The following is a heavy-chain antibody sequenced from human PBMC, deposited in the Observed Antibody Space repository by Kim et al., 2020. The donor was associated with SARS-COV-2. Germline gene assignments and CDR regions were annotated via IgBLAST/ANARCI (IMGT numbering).Heavy chain of an antibody. V-gene: IGHV4-34*01. J-gene: IGHJ4*02. CDR3: AKLGGRRGY. CDR1: GESFSDYY. CDR2: INHNGDT. D-gene: IGHD7-27*01. Sequence: SETLSLTCIVYGESFSDYYWSWIRQPPGKGLEWIGDINHNGDTNHGPSLKSRVSMSVDKSKNQVSLNLTSVTAADTAVYYCAKLGGRRGYWGQGTLVTVSS.